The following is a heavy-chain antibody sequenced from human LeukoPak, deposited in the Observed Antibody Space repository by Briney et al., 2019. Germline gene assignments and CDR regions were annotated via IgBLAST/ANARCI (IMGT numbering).Heavy chain of an antibody. CDR3: ARGDSSGHHDF. V-gene: IGHV3-30*01. Sequence: GGSLRLSCVASGFAFSTYYMHWVRQAPGKGLEWLAVISYDGSNKYFADSVNGRFTISRDNSKNTMYLQMNSLRVEDTAIYYCARGDSSGHHDFWGQGTLVTVSS. J-gene: IGHJ4*02. CDR2: ISYDGSNK. D-gene: IGHD3-22*01. CDR1: GFAFSTYY.